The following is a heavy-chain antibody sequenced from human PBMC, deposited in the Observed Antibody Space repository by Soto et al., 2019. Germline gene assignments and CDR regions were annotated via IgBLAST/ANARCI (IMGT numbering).Heavy chain of an antibody. V-gene: IGHV3-30-3*01. CDR2: ISYDETNE. D-gene: IGHD5-12*01. Sequence: GGSLRLSCAASGFTFSRYSMHWVRQAPGKGLEWVAAISYDETNESYADSVKGRFTISRDTSKNTLFLQMNSLRPEDTAVYFCARLDGYDHYFDYWGQGALVTVSS. CDR3: ARLDGYDHYFDY. CDR1: GFTFSRYS. J-gene: IGHJ4*02.